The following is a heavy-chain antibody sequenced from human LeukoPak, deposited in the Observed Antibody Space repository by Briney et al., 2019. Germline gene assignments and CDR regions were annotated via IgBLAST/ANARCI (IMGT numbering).Heavy chain of an antibody. CDR1: GFTFNLYN. CDR3: AKDLDVITTGGHDY. V-gene: IGHV3-23*01. CDR2: ISGSGGST. D-gene: IGHD3-22*01. J-gene: IGHJ4*02. Sequence: PGGSLRLSCTASGFTFNLYNLNWLRQAPGKGLEWVSAISGSGGSTYYADSVKGRFTISRDNSKNTLYLQMNSLRAEDTAVYYCAKDLDVITTGGHDYWGQGTLVTVSS.